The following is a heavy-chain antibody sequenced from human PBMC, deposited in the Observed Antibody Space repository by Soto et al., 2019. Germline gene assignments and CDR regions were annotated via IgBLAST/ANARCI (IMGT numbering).Heavy chain of an antibody. CDR1: GGSISSYY. Sequence: PSETLSLTCTVSGGSISSYYWSWIRQPPGKGLERIGYIYYSGSTNYNPSLKSRVTISVDTSKNQFSLKLSSVTAADTAVYYCASARANNWFDPWGQGTLVTVSS. J-gene: IGHJ5*02. CDR2: IYYSGST. CDR3: ASARANNWFDP. V-gene: IGHV4-59*01.